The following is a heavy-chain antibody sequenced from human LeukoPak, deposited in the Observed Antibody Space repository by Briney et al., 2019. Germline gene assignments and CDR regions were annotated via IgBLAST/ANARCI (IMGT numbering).Heavy chain of an antibody. CDR2: INPNSGGT. V-gene: IGHV1-2*02. D-gene: IGHD3-10*01. CDR1: GYTFTGYH. Sequence: GASVKVSCKASGYTFTGYHMHWVRQAPGQGLEWMGWINPNSGGTNYARKFQGRVTMTRDTSISTAYMEMSRLRSDDTAVYYCARNLWFGESSDAFDMWGQGTMVTVSS. J-gene: IGHJ3*02. CDR3: ARNLWFGESSDAFDM.